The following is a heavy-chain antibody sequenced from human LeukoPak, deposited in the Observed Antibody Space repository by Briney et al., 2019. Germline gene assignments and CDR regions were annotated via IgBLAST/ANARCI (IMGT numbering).Heavy chain of an antibody. CDR3: ARAARYYYGSGSYCD. CDR2: INHSGST. CDR1: GGSFSGYY. J-gene: IGHJ4*02. V-gene: IGHV4-34*01. D-gene: IGHD3-10*01. Sequence: SETLSLTCAVYGGSFSGYYWSWIRQPPGKGLEWIGEINHSGSTNYNPSLKSRVTISVDTSKNQFSLKLSSVTAADTAVYYCARAARYYYGSGSYCDWGQGTLVTVSS.